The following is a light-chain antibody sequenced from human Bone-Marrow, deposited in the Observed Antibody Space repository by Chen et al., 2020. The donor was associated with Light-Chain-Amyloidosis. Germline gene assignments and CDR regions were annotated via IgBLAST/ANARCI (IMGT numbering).Light chain of an antibody. CDR2: KAS. CDR3: QQYNSYPYT. V-gene: IGKV1-5*03. J-gene: IGKJ2*01. Sequence: DIQMTQPPSTLSASVGDRVTITCRASQSISSWLAWYQQKPGKAHKLLIYKASSLESGVPSRFIGSGSGTEFTLTISSLQPDDFATYYCQQYNSYPYTFGQGTKLEIK. CDR1: QSISSW.